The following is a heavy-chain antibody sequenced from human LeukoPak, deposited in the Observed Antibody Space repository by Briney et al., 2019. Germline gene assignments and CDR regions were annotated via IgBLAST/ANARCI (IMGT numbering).Heavy chain of an antibody. CDR2: IYYSGST. D-gene: IGHD3-22*01. CDR3: ARDRYYDSSGWGNDAFDI. V-gene: IGHV4-59*01. Sequence: SETLSLTGTVSGGSISSYYWSWIRQPPGEGLEWIGYIYYSGSTNYNPSLKSRVTISVDTSKNQFSLKLSSVTAADTAVYYCARDRYYDSSGWGNDAFDIWGQGTMVTVSS. J-gene: IGHJ3*02. CDR1: GGSISSYY.